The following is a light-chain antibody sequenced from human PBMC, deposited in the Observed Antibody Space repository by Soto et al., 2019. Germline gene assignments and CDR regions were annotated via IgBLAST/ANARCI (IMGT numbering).Light chain of an antibody. CDR3: QQRYNWPLT. CDR2: DAS. V-gene: IGKV3D-11*01. J-gene: IGKJ4*01. Sequence: EIVLTQSPAILSLSPGERATLSCRANQGVSDYLAWYQQKPGQAPRLLIYDASDRATGISDRFSGRGSGTDFTLTISSLEPEDFAVYYCQQRYNWPLTFGGGTKVEIK. CDR1: QGVSDY.